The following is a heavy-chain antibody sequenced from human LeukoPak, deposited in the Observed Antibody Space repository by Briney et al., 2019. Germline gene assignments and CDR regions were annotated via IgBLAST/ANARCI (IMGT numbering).Heavy chain of an antibody. D-gene: IGHD2-15*01. V-gene: IGHV1-18*01. CDR3: ARAPRRGYCSGGSCYYFDY. CDR2: TSAYNGNT. Sequence: ASVKVSCKASGYTLTSYGTSWVRQAPGQGLEWMGWTSAYNGNTNYAQKLQGRVTMTTDTSTSTAYMELRSLRSDDTAVYYCARAPRRGYCSGGSCYYFDYWGQGTLVTVSS. J-gene: IGHJ4*02. CDR1: GYTLTSYG.